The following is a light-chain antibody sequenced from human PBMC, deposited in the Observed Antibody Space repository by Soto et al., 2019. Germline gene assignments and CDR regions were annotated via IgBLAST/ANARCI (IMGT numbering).Light chain of an antibody. V-gene: IGKV3-20*01. CDR3: QQYDSSPIT. Sequence: EIVLTQSPGTLSLSPGERATLSCRASQSFTSSYLAWYQQKPGQAPRLLIYGASSRATGIPDRFSGSGSGTDFTLTISRLEPEDFEVYYCQQYDSSPITFGQGTRLEIK. CDR1: QSFTSSY. CDR2: GAS. J-gene: IGKJ5*01.